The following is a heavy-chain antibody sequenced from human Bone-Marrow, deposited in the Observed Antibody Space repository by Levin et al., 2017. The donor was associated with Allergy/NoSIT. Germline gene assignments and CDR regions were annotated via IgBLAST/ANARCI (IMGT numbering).Heavy chain of an antibody. CDR2: ITHDEITE. J-gene: IGHJ4*02. V-gene: IGHV3-30*18. CDR1: GFTFSSHA. Sequence: GESLKISCAASGFTFSSHAMHWVRQAPGKGLEWVAIITHDEITEFYADSVKGRFTISRDNSKNTLFLQMSSLTSEDTAVYYCVKVRRTAMITGSFDSWGQGTLVIVSS. D-gene: IGHD3-16*01. CDR3: VKVRRTAMITGSFDS.